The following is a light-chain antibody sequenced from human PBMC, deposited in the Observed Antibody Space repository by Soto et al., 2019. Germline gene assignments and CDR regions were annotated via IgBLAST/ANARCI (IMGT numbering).Light chain of an antibody. Sequence: QSVLTQPASVSGSPGQSITISCTGTGSDVGGYNYVSWYQQHPGKAPKLIIYDVSNRPSGVSNRFSGSKSGNTASLTISGLQAEDEADYYCSSYTSSSTLDVVFGGGTKLTVL. J-gene: IGLJ2*01. CDR1: GSDVGGYNY. CDR2: DVS. CDR3: SSYTSSSTLDVV. V-gene: IGLV2-14*01.